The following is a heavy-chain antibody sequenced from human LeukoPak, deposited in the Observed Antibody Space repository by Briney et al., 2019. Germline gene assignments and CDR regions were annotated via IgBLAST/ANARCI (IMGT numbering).Heavy chain of an antibody. CDR2: ISSSSSTI. CDR3: ARGGGGTYWDY. Sequence: GGSLRLSCAASGFTFSHYVMTWVRQAPGKGLEWVSYISSSSSTIYYADSVKGRFTISRDNAKNSLYLQMNSLRDDDTAVYYCARGGGGTYWDYWGQGTLVTVSS. D-gene: IGHD2-15*01. J-gene: IGHJ4*02. CDR1: GFTFSHYV. V-gene: IGHV3-48*02.